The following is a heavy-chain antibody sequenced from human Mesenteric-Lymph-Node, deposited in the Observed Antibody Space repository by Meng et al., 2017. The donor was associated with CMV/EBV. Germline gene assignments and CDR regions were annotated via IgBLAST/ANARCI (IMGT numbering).Heavy chain of an antibody. CDR2: ISSRCSYI. V-gene: IGHV3-21*01. Sequence: GESLKISCTASGFTFRSYSMNWVRQAPGKGLEWVSSISSRCSYIYYADSVKGRFTVSRDNANNSLILQVNSLRAEDTAIYYCARASRDSGWPIDYWGQGTLVTVSS. CDR3: ARASRDSGWPIDY. CDR1: GFTFRSYS. D-gene: IGHD6-19*01. J-gene: IGHJ4*02.